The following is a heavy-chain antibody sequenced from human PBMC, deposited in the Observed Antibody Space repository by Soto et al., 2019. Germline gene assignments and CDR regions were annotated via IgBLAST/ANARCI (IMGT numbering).Heavy chain of an antibody. J-gene: IGHJ5*02. V-gene: IGHV3-74*01. CDR3: ARDHVAAICYWFDP. Sequence: GGSLRLSCAASGFTFSNYWMHWVRQAPGKGLVWVSHINSDGSSTGYADSVKGRFTISRDNAKNTLYLQMNSLRAEDTAVYYCARDHVAAICYWFDPWGQGTLVTVSS. D-gene: IGHD2-21*02. CDR2: INSDGSST. CDR1: GFTFSNYW.